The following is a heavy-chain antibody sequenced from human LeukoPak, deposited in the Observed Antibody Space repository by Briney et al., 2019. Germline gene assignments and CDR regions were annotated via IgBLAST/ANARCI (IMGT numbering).Heavy chain of an antibody. CDR2: IYTSGST. V-gene: IGHV4-4*07. CDR1: GGSISSYY. CDR3: ARGISSGWYGAFDM. D-gene: IGHD6-19*01. J-gene: IGHJ3*02. Sequence: SETLSLTCTVSGGSISSYYWSWNRQPAGKGLEWIGRIYTSGSTNYNPSLKSRVTMSVDTSKNQFSLKLSSVTAADTAVYYCARGISSGWYGAFDMWGQGTMVTVSS.